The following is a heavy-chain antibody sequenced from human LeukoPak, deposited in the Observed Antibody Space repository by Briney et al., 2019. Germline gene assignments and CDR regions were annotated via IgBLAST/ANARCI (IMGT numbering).Heavy chain of an antibody. V-gene: IGHV3-30-3*01. Sequence: GGSLRLSCAASGFTFSSYAMHWVRQAPGKGLEWVAVISYDGSNKYYADSVKGRFTISRDNAKNSLYLQMNSLRAEDTALYYCAKDRLRYFDWSGWYFDLWGRGTLVTVSS. J-gene: IGHJ2*01. CDR1: GFTFSSYA. CDR2: ISYDGSNK. D-gene: IGHD3-9*01. CDR3: AKDRLRYFDWSGWYFDL.